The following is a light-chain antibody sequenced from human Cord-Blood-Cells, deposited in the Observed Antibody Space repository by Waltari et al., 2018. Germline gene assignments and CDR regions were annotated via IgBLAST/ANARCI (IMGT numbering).Light chain of an antibody. V-gene: IGLV1-40*01. J-gene: IGLJ3*02. CDR2: GTR. Sequence: QSVLTQPPSVSGAPGQRVTISCTGSSSNIGAGYDVHWYQQLPGTAPKLLIYGTRNRPSGVPDRCSGSKAGTSASLAITGLQAEDEADYYGQSYDSSLSGSVFGGGTKLTVL. CDR3: QSYDSSLSGSV. CDR1: SSNIGAGYD.